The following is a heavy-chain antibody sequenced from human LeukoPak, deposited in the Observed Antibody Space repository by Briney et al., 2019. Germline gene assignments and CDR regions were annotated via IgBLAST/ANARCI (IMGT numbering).Heavy chain of an antibody. CDR3: ARAGGSTVSHSDY. V-gene: IGHV3-21*01. CDR2: ISSSTSYI. J-gene: IGHJ4*02. Sequence: GGSLRLSCAASGFTFSSHSMNWIRQAPGKGLEWVSSISSSTSYIYYADSVKGRFTISKDNAKNSLYLQMNSLGAEDTAVYYCARAGGSTVSHSDYWGQGTLVTVSS. CDR1: GFTFSSHS. D-gene: IGHD4-17*01.